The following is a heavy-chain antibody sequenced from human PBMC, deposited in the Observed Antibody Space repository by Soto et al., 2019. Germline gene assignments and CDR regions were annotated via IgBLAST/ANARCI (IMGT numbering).Heavy chain of an antibody. J-gene: IGHJ3*02. V-gene: IGHV1-18*01. Sequence: QAQLVQSGVEVKKPGASVKVSCKASGYTFSTHGLSWVRQAPGQGLEWMGWITPYNGNTNYAQKIQGRVTMTTDTPANTGYLEVRNLRSDDTDCYYVARFLDYCACSCDASGGLDTWGQWTMVTVSS. D-gene: IGHD2-2*01. CDR1: GYTFSTHG. CDR2: ITPYNGNT. CDR3: ARFLDYCACSCDASGGLDT.